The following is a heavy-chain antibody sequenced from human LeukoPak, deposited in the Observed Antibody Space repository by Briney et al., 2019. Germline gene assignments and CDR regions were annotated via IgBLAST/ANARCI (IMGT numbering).Heavy chain of an antibody. J-gene: IGHJ4*02. D-gene: IGHD3-10*01. CDR1: GFTFSVYY. CDR2: ITSSGSYT. V-gene: IGHV3-11*06. Sequence: GGSLRLSCAASGFTFSVYYMTWIRQAPGKGLEWVSYITSSGSYTSYADSVKGRFTLSRDNARNSLYLQMNSLRAEDTAVYYCARDGKGRNRIGYYFDYWGQGTLVAVSS. CDR3: ARDGKGRNRIGYYFDY.